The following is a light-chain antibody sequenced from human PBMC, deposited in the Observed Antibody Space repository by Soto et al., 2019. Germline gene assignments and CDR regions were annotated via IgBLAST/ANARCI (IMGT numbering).Light chain of an antibody. J-gene: IGKJ5*01. Sequence: DIQMTQSPSSRSASLGDRVTITCRASQSISKYLNWYQHKPGKAPKLLIYAASSLQSGVPSRFSGSGSGTDFTLTISSLKNEDFATYYCQQSYNTTISFGQGTRLEIK. CDR1: QSISKY. CDR2: AAS. CDR3: QQSYNTTIS. V-gene: IGKV1-39*01.